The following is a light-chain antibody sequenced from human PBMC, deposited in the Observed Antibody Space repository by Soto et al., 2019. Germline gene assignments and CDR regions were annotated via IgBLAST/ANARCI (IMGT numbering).Light chain of an antibody. CDR1: SSDVGGYNY. CDR2: DVN. J-gene: IGLJ1*01. Sequence: QSVLTQPASVSGSPGQSITISCTETSSDVGGYNYVSWYQQHPGKAPKLMIYDVNNRPSGVSNRFSGSQSGNTASLTISGLQPEDEADYYCSSYTGSSTYVFGTGTKLTVL. V-gene: IGLV2-14*03. CDR3: SSYTGSSTYV.